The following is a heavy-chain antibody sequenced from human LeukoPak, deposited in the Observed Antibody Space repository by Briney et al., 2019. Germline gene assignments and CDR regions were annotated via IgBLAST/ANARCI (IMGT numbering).Heavy chain of an antibody. V-gene: IGHV3-23*01. CDR2: ICGSWGSI. CDR1: VFSFNSYA. J-gene: IGHJ4*02. D-gene: IGHD5-18*01. CDR3: AKSVGSYGSLFDY. Sequence: GVSLTLFCTASVFSFNSYAMLWLRHAPGEGRGWLSSICGSWGSIYYADSVKGRFTLSRDNSKNTMYLQMSSLRAEDTAVYYCAKSVGSYGSLFDYWGQGTLVTVSS.